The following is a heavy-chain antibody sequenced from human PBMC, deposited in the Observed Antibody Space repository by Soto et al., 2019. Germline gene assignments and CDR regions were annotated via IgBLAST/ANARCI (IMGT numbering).Heavy chain of an antibody. CDR3: ARDYRRYNWNYVPLDY. CDR1: GFTFSSYA. Sequence: GGSLRLSCAASGFTFSSYAMHWVRQAPGKGLEWVAVISYDGSNKYYADSVKGRFTISRDNSKNTLYLQMNSLRAEDTAVYYCARDYRRYNWNYVPLDYWGQGTLVTVSS. V-gene: IGHV3-30-3*01. D-gene: IGHD1-7*01. CDR2: ISYDGSNK. J-gene: IGHJ4*02.